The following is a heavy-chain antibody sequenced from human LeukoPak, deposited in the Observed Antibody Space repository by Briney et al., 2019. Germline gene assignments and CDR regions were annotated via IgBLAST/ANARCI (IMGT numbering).Heavy chain of an antibody. J-gene: IGHJ4*02. Sequence: ASVKVSCKVSGYTLTELSMHWVRQAPGKGLEWMGGFDPEDGETIYAQKFQGRVTMTEDTSTDTAYMELSSLRSEDTAVYYCVTVPASSTPLYYYGSGSYHYWGQGTLVTVSS. CDR1: GYTLTELS. V-gene: IGHV1-24*01. CDR2: FDPEDGET. CDR3: VTVPASSTPLYYYGSGSYHY. D-gene: IGHD3-10*01.